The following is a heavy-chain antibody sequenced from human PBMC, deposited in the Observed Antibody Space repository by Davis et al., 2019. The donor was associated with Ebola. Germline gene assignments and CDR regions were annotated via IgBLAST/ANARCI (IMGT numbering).Heavy chain of an antibody. V-gene: IGHV3-74*01. CDR2: IDRDGSST. CDR1: GFTFSTYR. CDR3: ARVTYYDFPPNYGMDV. J-gene: IGHJ6*02. D-gene: IGHD3-3*01. Sequence: PGGSLRLSCAVSGFTFSTYRMHWVRHVPGTGLVWVSRIDRDGSSTSYADSVKGRFTISRDNAKNTLYLQMSSLRAEDTAVYYCARVTYYDFPPNYGMDVWGQGTTVTVSS.